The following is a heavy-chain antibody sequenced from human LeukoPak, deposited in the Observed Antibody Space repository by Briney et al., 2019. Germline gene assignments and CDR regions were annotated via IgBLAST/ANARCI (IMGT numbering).Heavy chain of an antibody. CDR3: ARDRSGGTYYYDSSGYSF. CDR2: ISGSGNTI. CDR1: GFTFNSYS. J-gene: IGHJ4*02. D-gene: IGHD3-22*01. Sequence: PGGSLRLSCGASGFTFNSYSMNWVRQAPGKGLEWVSSISGSGNTIYYADSAMGRFTISRDNAKNSLYLLMNSLTAEDTAVYYCARDRSGGTYYYDSSGYSFWGQGTLVTVSS. V-gene: IGHV3-48*04.